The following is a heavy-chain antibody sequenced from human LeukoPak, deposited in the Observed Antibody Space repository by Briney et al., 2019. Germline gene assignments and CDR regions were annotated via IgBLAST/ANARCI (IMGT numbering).Heavy chain of an antibody. CDR3: ARDDFPHDDDRTTEIDY. CDR2: IIPILGIA. CDR1: GGTFSSYA. J-gene: IGHJ4*02. V-gene: IGHV1-69*04. Sequence: GASVKVSCKASGGTFSSYAISWVRQAPGQGLEGMGRIIPILGIANYAQKFQGRVTITADNSTSTAYMELSSLRSEDTAVYYCARDDFPHDDDRTTEIDYWGQGTLVTVSS. D-gene: IGHD3-3*01.